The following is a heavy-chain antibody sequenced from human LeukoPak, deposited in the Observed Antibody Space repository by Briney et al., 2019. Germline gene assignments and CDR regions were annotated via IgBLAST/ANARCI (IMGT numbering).Heavy chain of an antibody. J-gene: IGHJ4*02. Sequence: GGSLRLSCSASGFTFSSYAMHWVRQAPGKGLEYVSAISSNGGSTYYADSAKGRFTISRDNSKNTLYLQMSSLRAEDTAVYYCVKGYYDSSGYEHFDYWGQGTLVTVSS. V-gene: IGHV3-64D*06. CDR3: VKGYYDSSGYEHFDY. CDR1: GFTFSSYA. D-gene: IGHD3-22*01. CDR2: ISSNGGST.